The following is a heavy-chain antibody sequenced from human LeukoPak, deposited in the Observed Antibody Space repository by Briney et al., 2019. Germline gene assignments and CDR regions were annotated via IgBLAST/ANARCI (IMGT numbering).Heavy chain of an antibody. Sequence: ASVKVSCKASGYTFTSYGISWVRQAPGQGLEWMGWISAYNGNTNYAQKLQGRVTMTTDTSTSTAYMELRSLRSDDTAVYYCATRRVVAATHYYYYGMDVWGQGTMVTVSS. CDR1: GYTFTSYG. J-gene: IGHJ6*02. D-gene: IGHD2-15*01. V-gene: IGHV1-18*01. CDR3: ATRRVVAATHYYYYGMDV. CDR2: ISAYNGNT.